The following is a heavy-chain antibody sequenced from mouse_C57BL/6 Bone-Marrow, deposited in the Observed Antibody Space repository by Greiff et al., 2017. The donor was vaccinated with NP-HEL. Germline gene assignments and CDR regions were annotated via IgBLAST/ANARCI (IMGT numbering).Heavy chain of an antibody. CDR1: GYTFPSYW. J-gene: IGHJ2*01. Sequence: VQLQQPGAELVKPGASVKVSCKASGYTFPSYWMHWVKQRPGQGLEWIGRIHPSDSDTNYNQKFKGKATLTVDKSSSTAYMQLSSLTSEDSAVYYCAIWGLLRGFLFDYWGQGTTLTVSS. V-gene: IGHV1-74*01. CDR2: IHPSDSDT. D-gene: IGHD1-1*01. CDR3: AIWGLLRGFLFDY.